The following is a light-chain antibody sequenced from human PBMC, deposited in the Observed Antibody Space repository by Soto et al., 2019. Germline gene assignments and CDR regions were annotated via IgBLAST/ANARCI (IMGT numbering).Light chain of an antibody. J-gene: IGKJ2*01. CDR2: DAS. CDR1: QSVSSY. CDR3: QQRST. V-gene: IGKV3-11*01. Sequence: EIVLTQSPATLSLSPGERATLSCRASQSVSSYLAWYQQKPGQAPRFLIYDASNRATGIPARFSGSGSGTDFTLTISSLEPEDFAVYYCQQRSTFGQGTKLEIK.